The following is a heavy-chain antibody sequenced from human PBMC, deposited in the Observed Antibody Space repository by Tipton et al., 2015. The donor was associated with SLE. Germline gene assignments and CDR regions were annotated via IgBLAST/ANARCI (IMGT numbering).Heavy chain of an antibody. CDR2: IYYTGNT. J-gene: IGHJ4*02. CDR3: ARTIAAAKTSFDF. V-gene: IGHV4-31*03. Sequence: TLSLTCTVSGGSIRSGGYYWRWIRQLPGKGLEWIGYIYYTGNTYYNPSLESRVSISVDMSKNQFSLKVNSLTAADTAVYYCARTIAAAKTSFDFWGQGTLVTVSS. D-gene: IGHD2-2*01. CDR1: GGSIRSGGYY.